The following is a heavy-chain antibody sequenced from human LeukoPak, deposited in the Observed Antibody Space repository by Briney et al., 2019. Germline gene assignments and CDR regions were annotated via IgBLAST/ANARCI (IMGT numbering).Heavy chain of an antibody. Sequence: SETLSLTCTVSGGSISSYYWSWIRQPPGKGLEWIGYIYYSGSTNYNPSLKSRVTISVDTSKNQFSLKLSSVTAADTAVYHCARGHYDSGGYNDYWGQGTLVTVSS. V-gene: IGHV4-59*01. CDR2: IYYSGST. CDR3: ARGHYDSGGYNDY. CDR1: GGSISSYY. D-gene: IGHD3-22*01. J-gene: IGHJ4*02.